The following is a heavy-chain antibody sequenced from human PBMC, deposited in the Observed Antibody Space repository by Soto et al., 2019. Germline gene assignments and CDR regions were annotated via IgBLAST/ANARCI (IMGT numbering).Heavy chain of an antibody. J-gene: IGHJ5*02. V-gene: IGHV3-33*01. Sequence: PGGSLRLSCAASGFTFSSYGMHWVRQAPGKGLEWVAVIWYDGSNKYYADSVKGRFTISRDNSKNTLYLQMNSLRAEDTAVYYCARGGYYDSSGYPPSWGQGTLVTVSS. CDR3: ARGGYYDSSGYPPS. CDR2: IWYDGSNK. CDR1: GFTFSSYG. D-gene: IGHD3-22*01.